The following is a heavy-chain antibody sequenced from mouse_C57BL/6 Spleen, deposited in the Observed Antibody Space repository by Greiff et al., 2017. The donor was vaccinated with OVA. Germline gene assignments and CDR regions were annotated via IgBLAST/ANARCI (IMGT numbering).Heavy chain of an antibody. Sequence: EVQGVESGGGLVKPGGSLKLSCAASGFTFSSYAMSWVRQTPEKRLEWVATISDGGSYTYYPDNVKGRFTISRDNAKNNLYLQMSHLKSEDTAMYYCARDLAWFASWGQATLVTVSA. CDR2: ISDGGSYT. CDR1: GFTFSSYA. J-gene: IGHJ3*01. V-gene: IGHV5-4*01. CDR3: ARDLAWFAS.